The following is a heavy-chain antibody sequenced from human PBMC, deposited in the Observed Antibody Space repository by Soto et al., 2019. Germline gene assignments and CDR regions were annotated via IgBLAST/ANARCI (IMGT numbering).Heavy chain of an antibody. CDR2: IYSGGST. J-gene: IGHJ4*02. D-gene: IGHD3-22*01. Sequence: GGSLRLSCAASGFTVSSNYVNWVRQAPGRGLEWVSLIYSGGSTYYADSVKGRFTISRDNSKNTLYLQINSLRAEDTAVCYCAKGGGYMAYYFDYWGQGTLVTVSS. V-gene: IGHV3-66*01. CDR1: GFTVSSNY. CDR3: AKGGGYMAYYFDY.